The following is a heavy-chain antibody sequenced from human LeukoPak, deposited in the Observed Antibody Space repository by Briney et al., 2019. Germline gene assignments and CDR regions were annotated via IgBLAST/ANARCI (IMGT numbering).Heavy chain of an antibody. CDR2: IYSSGST. D-gene: IGHD3-22*01. CDR3: AREGDSSGYHYWFDY. J-gene: IGHJ4*02. V-gene: IGHV4-4*07. CDR1: GGSISNYY. Sequence: SETLSLTCIVSGGSISNYYWSWIRQPAGKGLEWIGRIYSSGSTNYNPSLKSRITVSVDTSRNQFSLKLSSVTAADTAVYYCAREGDSSGYHYWFDYWGQETLVTVSS.